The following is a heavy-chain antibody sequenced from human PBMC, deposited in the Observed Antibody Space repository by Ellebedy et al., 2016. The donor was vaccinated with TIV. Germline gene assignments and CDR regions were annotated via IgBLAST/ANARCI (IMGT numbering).Heavy chain of an antibody. D-gene: IGHD6-13*01. Sequence: GGSLRLSCAASGFSFTTYGMHWVRQAPGRGLEWVAFIRYDGSNKDYADSVKGRFTISRDNSKNTLYLQMNSLRGDDTAVYYCAKVIILGAAGYYYGLDVWGQGTTVTVSS. CDR3: AKVIILGAAGYYYGLDV. CDR2: IRYDGSNK. CDR1: GFSFTTYG. V-gene: IGHV3-30*02. J-gene: IGHJ6*02.